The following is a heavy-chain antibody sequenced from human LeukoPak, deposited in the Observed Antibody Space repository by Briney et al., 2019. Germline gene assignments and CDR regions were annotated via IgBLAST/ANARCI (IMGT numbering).Heavy chain of an antibody. D-gene: IGHD5-18*01. CDR1: GYTFTNYD. V-gene: IGHV1-8*01. CDR3: ARSPYSYGFTSDY. CDR2: MNPNSGNT. J-gene: IGHJ4*02. Sequence: ASVKVSCKASGYTFTNYDINWVRQATGQGLEWMGWMNPNSGNTGYAQKFQGRVTMTRNTSITTAYMELSSLRSEDTAVYYCARSPYSYGFTSDYWGQGTLVTVSS.